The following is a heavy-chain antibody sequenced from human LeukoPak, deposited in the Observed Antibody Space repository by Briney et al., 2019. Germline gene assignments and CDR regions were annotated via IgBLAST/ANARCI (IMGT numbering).Heavy chain of an antibody. CDR2: ISWNSGSI. J-gene: IGHJ4*02. Sequence: GGSLRLSCAASGFTFDDYAMHWVRHAPGKGLEWVSGISWNSGSIGYADSVKGRFTISRDNAKNSLYLQMNSLRTEDTALYYCAKGQVVPATILDYWGQGTLVTVSS. V-gene: IGHV3-9*01. CDR3: AKGQVVPATILDY. CDR1: GFTFDDYA. D-gene: IGHD2-2*01.